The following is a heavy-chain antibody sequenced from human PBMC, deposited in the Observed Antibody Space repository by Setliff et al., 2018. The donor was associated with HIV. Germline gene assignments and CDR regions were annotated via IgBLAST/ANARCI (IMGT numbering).Heavy chain of an antibody. CDR1: GYTFTNYY. J-gene: IGHJ4*02. V-gene: IGHV1-46*01. CDR3: ARDGEGGFYEQ. CDR2: INPSGGST. D-gene: IGHD3-22*01. Sequence: ASVKVSCKASGYTFTNYYMHWLRQAPGQGLEWMGIINPSGGSTNYAQKFQGRVTMTWDTSTSTVYMDLSSLRLEYTAVYYRARDGEGGFYEQWGQGILVTVSS.